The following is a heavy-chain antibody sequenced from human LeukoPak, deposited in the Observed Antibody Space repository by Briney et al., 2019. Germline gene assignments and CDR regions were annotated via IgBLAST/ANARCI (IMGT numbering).Heavy chain of an antibody. J-gene: IGHJ5*02. CDR2: IYYSGST. V-gene: IGHV4-59*01. CDR3: ARVQSLRFLEYSRWFDP. CDR1: GGSIRSYY. Sequence: SETLSLTCLVAGGSIRSYYWSWLRPPPGKGLEWVGYIYYSGSTNYNPSLKSRVTISVDTSKNQFSLKLRTVTAADTAAYYCARVQSLRFLEYSRWFDPWGQGTLVTASS. D-gene: IGHD3-3*01.